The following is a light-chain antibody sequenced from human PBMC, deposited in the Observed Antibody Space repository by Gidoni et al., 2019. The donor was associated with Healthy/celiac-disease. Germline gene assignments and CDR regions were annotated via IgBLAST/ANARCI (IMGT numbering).Light chain of an antibody. CDR3: QQSYSTPLT. CDR1: QSISSY. J-gene: IGKJ4*01. Sequence: DILMTQSPSSLSASVGDSVTITCRASQSISSYVKWYQQKPGKAPKLLIYAAPSLHSGVPSRFSGSGSGTDFTLTISSLPPEDVATYYCQQSYSTPLTFGGGTKVEIK. CDR2: AAP. V-gene: IGKV1-39*01.